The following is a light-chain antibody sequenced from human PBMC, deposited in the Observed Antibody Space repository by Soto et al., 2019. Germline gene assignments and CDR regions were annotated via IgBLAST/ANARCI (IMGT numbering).Light chain of an antibody. J-gene: IGLJ1*01. V-gene: IGLV1-44*01. Sequence: QSVLTQPPSASGTPGQXVTIXCSGSSSNIGSNTVNWYQQLPGTAPKLLIYSNNQRPSGVPDRFSGSKSGTSASLAISGLQSEXXAXYYCAAWDDSLNGYVFGTGTKLTVL. CDR1: SSNIGSNT. CDR3: AAWDDSLNGYV. CDR2: SNN.